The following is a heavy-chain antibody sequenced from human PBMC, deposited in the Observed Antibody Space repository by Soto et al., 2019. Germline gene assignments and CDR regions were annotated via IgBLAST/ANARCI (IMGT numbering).Heavy chain of an antibody. CDR2: INHSGST. CDR3: ARVKGAAQYCSSTSCSYPNNYFDY. V-gene: IGHV4-34*01. J-gene: IGHJ4*02. D-gene: IGHD2-2*01. Sequence: LSLTCAVYGGSFSGYYWSWIRQPPGRGLEWIGEINHSGSTNYNPSLKSRVTISVDTSKNQFSLKLSSVTAADTAVYYCARVKGAAQYCSSTSCSYPNNYFDYWGQGTLVTVSS. CDR1: GGSFSGYY.